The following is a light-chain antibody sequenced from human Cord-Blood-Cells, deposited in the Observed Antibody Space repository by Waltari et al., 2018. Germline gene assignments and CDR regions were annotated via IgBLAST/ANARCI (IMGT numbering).Light chain of an antibody. J-gene: IGLJ2*01. CDR3: CSYAGISGVV. CDR1: SSDVGSYNL. Sequence: QSALTQPASVSGSPGQSITISCTGTSSDVGSYNLVSWYQQHPGKAAKLMIYEGSKRPSGVSNRFSGSKSGNTASLTISGLQAEDEADYYCCSYAGISGVVFGGGTKLTVL. CDR2: EGS. V-gene: IGLV2-23*01.